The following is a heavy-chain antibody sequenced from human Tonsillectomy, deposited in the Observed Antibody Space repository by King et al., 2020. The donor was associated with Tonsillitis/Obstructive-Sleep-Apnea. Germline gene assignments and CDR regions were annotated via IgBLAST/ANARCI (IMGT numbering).Heavy chain of an antibody. V-gene: IGHV4-39*01. CDR3: ARPKVSGLGIMDAFDI. J-gene: IGHJ3*02. CDR2: IYYSWST. CDR1: GGSISSSRFY. D-gene: IGHD7-27*01. Sequence: QLQESGPGLVKPSETLSLTCTVSGGSISSSRFYWGWIRQPPGKGLEWIGGIYYSWSTYYNPSLKSRDTISVDTSKNQFSLKLSSVTAADTAVYYCARPKVSGLGIMDAFDIWGQGTMVTVSS.